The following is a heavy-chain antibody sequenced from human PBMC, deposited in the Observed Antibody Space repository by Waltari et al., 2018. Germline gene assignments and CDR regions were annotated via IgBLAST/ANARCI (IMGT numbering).Heavy chain of an antibody. J-gene: IGHJ4*02. Sequence: QVNLVESGGGVVQPGGSLRLSCATSGFTFSNFGMHWVRQAPGKGLGWWALIWFDGSDKFYADSVRGRCTISRDNSARTLYLDMDSLRLDDTAMYYCAKDAFGNTYLDFWGQGTLVTVSS. CDR2: IWFDGSDK. D-gene: IGHD2-2*02. CDR3: AKDAFGNTYLDF. V-gene: IGHV3-30*02. CDR1: GFTFSNFG.